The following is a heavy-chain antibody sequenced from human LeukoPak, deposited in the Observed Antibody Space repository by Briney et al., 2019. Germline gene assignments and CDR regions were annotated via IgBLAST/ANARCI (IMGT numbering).Heavy chain of an antibody. CDR2: IYYSGST. CDR3: ASKVTAIDAFDI. D-gene: IGHD2-21*02. CDR1: GGSISSGGYY. V-gene: IGHV4-31*03. Sequence: SQTLSLTCTVSGGSISSGGYYWSWIRQHPGKGLEWIGYIYYSGSTYYNPSLKSRVTISVDTSKNQFSLKLSSVTAADTAVYYCASKVTAIDAFDIWGQGTMVTVSS. J-gene: IGHJ3*02.